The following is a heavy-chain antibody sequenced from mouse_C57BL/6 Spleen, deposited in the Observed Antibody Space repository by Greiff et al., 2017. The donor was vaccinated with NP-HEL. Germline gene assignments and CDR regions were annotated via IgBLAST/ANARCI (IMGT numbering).Heavy chain of an antibody. V-gene: IGHV1-82*01. Sequence: VKLQESGPELVKPGASVKISCKASGYAFSSSWMNWVKQRPGKGLEWIGRIYPGDGDTNYNGKFKGKATLTADKSSSTAYMQLSSLTSEDSAVYFCARGDYYGGLHWYFDVWGTGTTVTVSS. CDR3: ARGDYYGGLHWYFDV. CDR1: GYAFSSSW. J-gene: IGHJ1*03. CDR2: IYPGDGDT. D-gene: IGHD1-1*02.